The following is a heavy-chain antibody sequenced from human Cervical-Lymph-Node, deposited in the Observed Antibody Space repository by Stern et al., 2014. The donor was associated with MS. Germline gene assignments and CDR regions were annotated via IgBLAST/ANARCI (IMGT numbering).Heavy chain of an antibody. Sequence: VQLVESGGGVVQPGRSLRLSCAASGFTFSSYGMHWVRQAPGKGLEWVAVISYDGSNKSYADSVKGRFTISRDNSKNTLYLQMNSLRAEDTAVYYCAKDRAGGFDYWGQGTLVTVSS. CDR3: AKDRAGGFDY. D-gene: IGHD6-19*01. J-gene: IGHJ4*02. V-gene: IGHV3-30*18. CDR1: GFTFSSYG. CDR2: ISYDGSNK.